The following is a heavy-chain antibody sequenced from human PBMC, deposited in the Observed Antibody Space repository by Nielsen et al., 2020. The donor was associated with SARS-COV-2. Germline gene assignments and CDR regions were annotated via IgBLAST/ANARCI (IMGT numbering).Heavy chain of an antibody. CDR2: INPSGDRP. CDR3: ATGRSDCVGGSCYSSVGFYYYNGMDV. Sequence: ASVKVSCKASGYTFTGYYMHWVRQAPGQGLEWMGVINPSGDRPSYTQKFRDRVTMTRDTSTSTVYMEVSSLRSEDSAVYYCATGRSDCVGGSCYSSVGFYYYNGMDVWGQGTTVTVSS. V-gene: IGHV1-46*01. CDR1: GYTFTGYY. J-gene: IGHJ6*02. D-gene: IGHD2-15*01.